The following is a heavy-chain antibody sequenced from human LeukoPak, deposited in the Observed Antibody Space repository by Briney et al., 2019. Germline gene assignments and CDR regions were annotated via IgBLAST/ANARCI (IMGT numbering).Heavy chain of an antibody. J-gene: IGHJ4*02. D-gene: IGHD5-12*01. CDR3: AREELLRPI. CDR2: IYSGGST. Sequence: TGGSLRLSCAASGFTVSSNYMSWVRQAPGKGLEWVSVIYSGGSTYYAGSVKGRFTISRDNSKNTLYLQMNSLRAEDTAVYYCAREELLRPIWGQGTLVTGSS. V-gene: IGHV3-53*01. CDR1: GFTVSSNY.